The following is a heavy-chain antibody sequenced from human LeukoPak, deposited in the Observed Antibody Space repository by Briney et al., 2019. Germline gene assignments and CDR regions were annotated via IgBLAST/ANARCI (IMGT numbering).Heavy chain of an antibody. D-gene: IGHD4-17*01. CDR3: ARAGYGDSDFDY. Sequence: SETLSLTCTVSGYSISSGYYWGWIRQPPGKGLEWIGSIYHSGSTYYNPSLKSRATISVDTSKNQFSLKLSSVTAADTAVYYCARAGYGDSDFDYWGQGTLVTVSS. V-gene: IGHV4-38-2*02. J-gene: IGHJ4*02. CDR1: GYSISSGYY. CDR2: IYHSGST.